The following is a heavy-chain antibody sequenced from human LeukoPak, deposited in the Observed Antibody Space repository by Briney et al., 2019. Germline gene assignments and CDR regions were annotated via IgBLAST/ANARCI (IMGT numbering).Heavy chain of an antibody. V-gene: IGHV4-34*01. Sequence: PSETLSLTCAVYGGSFSDYYWSWIRQPPGKGLQWIGEINHSGSTNYNPSLKSRVTISVDTSKNQFSLKLSSVTAADTAVYYCARGSSLPGDIVVVPAAQGYYYYMDVWGKGTTVTVSS. D-gene: IGHD2-2*01. CDR2: INHSGST. CDR3: ARGSSLPGDIVVVPAAQGYYYYMDV. J-gene: IGHJ6*03. CDR1: GGSFSDYY.